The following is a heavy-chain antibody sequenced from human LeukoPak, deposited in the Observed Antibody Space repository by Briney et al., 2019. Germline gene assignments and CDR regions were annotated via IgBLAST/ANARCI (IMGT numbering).Heavy chain of an antibody. V-gene: IGHV3-30*18. CDR1: GFTFSSYG. CDR2: ITYDGSNK. J-gene: IGHJ3*02. Sequence: GGSLRLSCAASGFTFSSYGMHWVRQAPGQGLEWVAVITYDGSNKYYADSVKGRFTISRDNSKNTLYLQMNSLRAEDTAVYYCAKTVYSGSYYLGAFDIWGQGTMVTVSS. CDR3: AKTVYSGSYYLGAFDI. D-gene: IGHD1-26*01.